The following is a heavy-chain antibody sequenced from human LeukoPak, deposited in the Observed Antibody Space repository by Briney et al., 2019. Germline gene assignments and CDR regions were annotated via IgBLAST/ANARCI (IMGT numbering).Heavy chain of an antibody. CDR1: GFTVDDYA. D-gene: IGHD1-26*01. J-gene: IGHJ4*02. V-gene: IGHV3-9*01. Sequence: GGSLRLSCAASGFTVDDYAMHWVRQAPGKGLEWVSGISWNSGSIGYVDSVKGRFTISRDNAKNCLYLEMNSLRDEDTALYYCAKGKYVRVGLIDYWGQGTLVTVSS. CDR3: AKGKYVRVGLIDY. CDR2: ISWNSGSI.